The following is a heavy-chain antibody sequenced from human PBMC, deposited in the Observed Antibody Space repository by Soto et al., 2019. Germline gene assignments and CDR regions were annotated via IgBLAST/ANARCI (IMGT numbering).Heavy chain of an antibody. Sequence: EVQLLESGGGLVQPGGSLRLSCAASGFTFSSYAMSWVRQAPGKGLEWVSAISGSGGSTYYADSVKGRFTISRDNSKKTLYVQMNSLRADETAVYNCEKWWYYDLFIEDALDIWGQGIMVTVST. V-gene: IGHV3-23*01. CDR1: GFTFSSYA. CDR2: ISGSGGST. D-gene: IGHD3-22*01. CDR3: EKWWYYDLFIEDALDI. J-gene: IGHJ3*02.